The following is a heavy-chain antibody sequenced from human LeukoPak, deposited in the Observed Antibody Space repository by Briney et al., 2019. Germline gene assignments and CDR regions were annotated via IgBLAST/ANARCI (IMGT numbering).Heavy chain of an antibody. CDR1: GYTFTGYY. D-gene: IGHD3-9*01. CDR2: INPNSGGT. V-gene: IGHV1-2*02. Sequence: ASVKVSCKASGYTFTGYYMHWVRQAPGQGLEWMGWINPNSGGTNYAQKFQGRVTMTRDTSISTAYMELSRLRSDDTAVYYCAREYYDILTGYYSCFDYWGQGTLVTVSS. J-gene: IGHJ4*02. CDR3: AREYYDILTGYYSCFDY.